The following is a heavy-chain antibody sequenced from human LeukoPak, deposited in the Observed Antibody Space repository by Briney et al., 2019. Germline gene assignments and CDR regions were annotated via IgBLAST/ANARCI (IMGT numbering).Heavy chain of an antibody. J-gene: IGHJ5*02. CDR3: ARDGSSTPDYDFWSGYYTLDNWFDP. CDR1: GFTFSSYS. Sequence: KAGGSLRLSCAASGFTFSSYSMNWVRQAPGKGLEWVSSISSSSSYIYYADSVKGRFTISRDNAKNSLYLQMNSLRAEDTAVYYCARDGSSTPDYDFWSGYYTLDNWFDPWGQGTLVTVSS. D-gene: IGHD3-3*01. CDR2: ISSSSSYI. V-gene: IGHV3-21*01.